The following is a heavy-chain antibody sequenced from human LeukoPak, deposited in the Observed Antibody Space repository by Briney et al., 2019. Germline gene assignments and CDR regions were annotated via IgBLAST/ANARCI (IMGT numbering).Heavy chain of an antibody. D-gene: IGHD2-15*01. CDR3: ARHELGYCSGGSCYQTYYYYGMDV. Sequence: PSETLSLTCAVYGGSFSGYYWSWIRQPPGKGLEWIGEINHSGSTNYNPSLKSRVTISVDTSKNQFSLKLSSVTAVDTAVYYCARHELGYCSGGSCYQTYYYYGMDVWGQGTTVTVSS. J-gene: IGHJ6*02. CDR1: GGSFSGYY. CDR2: INHSGST. V-gene: IGHV4-34*01.